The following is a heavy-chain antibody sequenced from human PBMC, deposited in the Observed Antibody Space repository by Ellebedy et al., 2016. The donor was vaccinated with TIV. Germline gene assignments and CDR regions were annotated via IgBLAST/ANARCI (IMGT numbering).Heavy chain of an antibody. CDR3: AREVGGCCYFDY. CDR1: GFTFSNYW. V-gene: IGHV3-7*03. Sequence: GGSLRLSCAASGFTFSNYWMKWVRQAPGKGLEWVANIKQDGSEKYYVDSVRGRFTISRDNAKHSLYLEMNSLRVEDTAIYYCAREVGGCCYFDYWGQGTLVTVSS. J-gene: IGHJ4*03. CDR2: IKQDGSEK. D-gene: IGHD2-15*01.